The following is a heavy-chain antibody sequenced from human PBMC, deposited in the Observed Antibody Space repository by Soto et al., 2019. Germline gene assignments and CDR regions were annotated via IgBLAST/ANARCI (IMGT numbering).Heavy chain of an antibody. CDR1: GGSFSGYY. V-gene: IGHV4-34*01. CDR3: AGTGYYYYYYCMDV. D-gene: IGHD2-15*01. J-gene: IGHJ6*02. CDR2: INHSGST. Sequence: PSETLSLTCAVYGGSFSGYYWSWIRQPPGKGLEWIGEINHSGSTNYNPSLKSRVTISVDTSKNQFSLKLSSVTAADTAVYYCAGTGYYYYYYCMDVWGRGTTVTVSS.